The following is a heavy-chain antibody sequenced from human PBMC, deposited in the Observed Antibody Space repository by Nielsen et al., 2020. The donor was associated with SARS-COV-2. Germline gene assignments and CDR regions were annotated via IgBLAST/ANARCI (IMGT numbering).Heavy chain of an antibody. D-gene: IGHD6-13*01. CDR3: ARLQSSTGGGMDV. CDR1: GYNFATYW. J-gene: IGHJ6*02. V-gene: IGHV5-51*01. Sequence: GESLKISCQGSGYNFATYWLAWVRQMPGKGLEWMWVVYPGDSDTRYSPSFQGQVIISFDKSITTAYLQWNSLQASDSAMYYCARLQSSTGGGMDVWGQGTAVTVSS. CDR2: VYPGDSDT.